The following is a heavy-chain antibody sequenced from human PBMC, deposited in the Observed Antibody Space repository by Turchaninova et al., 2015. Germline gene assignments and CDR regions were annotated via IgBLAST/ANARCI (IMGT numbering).Heavy chain of an antibody. V-gene: IGHV6-1*01. CDR1: GDSVSSNRAT. CDR3: ALMSHKTGDDAFDI. J-gene: IGHJ3*02. D-gene: IGHD7-27*01. Sequence: SQTLSLTCGISGDSVSSNRATWNWIRQSPSRGLEWLGRTYYRSKWSNDYAISIRSRIIVNPDTSKNQFSLQLNSVTPEDTAVYYCALMSHKTGDDAFDIWGPGTMVTVSS. CDR2: TYYRSKWSN.